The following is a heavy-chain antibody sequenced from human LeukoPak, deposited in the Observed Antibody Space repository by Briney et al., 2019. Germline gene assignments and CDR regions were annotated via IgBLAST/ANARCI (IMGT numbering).Heavy chain of an antibody. Sequence: SQTLSLTCTVSGGSISSGSYYWSWIRQPAGKGLEWIGRIYTSGSTNYNPSLKSRVTISVDTSKNQFSLKLSSVTAADTAVYYCASSYGSGSSFDYWGQATLVTVSS. CDR3: ASSYGSGSSFDY. CDR2: IYTSGST. D-gene: IGHD3-10*01. J-gene: IGHJ4*02. V-gene: IGHV4-61*02. CDR1: GGSISSGSYY.